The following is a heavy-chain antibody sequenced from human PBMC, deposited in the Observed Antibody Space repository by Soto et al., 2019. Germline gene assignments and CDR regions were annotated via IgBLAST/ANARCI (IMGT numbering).Heavy chain of an antibody. D-gene: IGHD3-22*01. Sequence: QVQLVQSGAEVKKPGASVKVSCKASGYTFTSYGISWVRQAPGQGLEWMGWISAYNGNTNYAQKIQGRVTMTTDTSTSTAYMELRSLRSDDTAVYYCARVRYYYDSSGYYPGGFDYWGQGTLVTVSS. J-gene: IGHJ4*02. V-gene: IGHV1-18*01. CDR2: ISAYNGNT. CDR1: GYTFTSYG. CDR3: ARVRYYYDSSGYYPGGFDY.